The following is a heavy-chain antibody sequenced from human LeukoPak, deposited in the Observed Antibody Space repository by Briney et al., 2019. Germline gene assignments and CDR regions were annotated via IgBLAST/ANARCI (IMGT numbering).Heavy chain of an antibody. CDR3: ARGTSVGAIRDDAFDI. J-gene: IGHJ3*02. D-gene: IGHD1-26*01. CDR1: GGSISSYY. V-gene: IGHV4-4*07. CDR2: IYTSGST. Sequence: SETLSLTCTVSGGSISSYYWSWIRQPAGKGLEWIGRIYTSGSTNYNPSLKSRVTISVDTSKNQFSLKLSSVTAADTAVYYCARGTSVGAIRDDAFDIWGQGTMVTVSS.